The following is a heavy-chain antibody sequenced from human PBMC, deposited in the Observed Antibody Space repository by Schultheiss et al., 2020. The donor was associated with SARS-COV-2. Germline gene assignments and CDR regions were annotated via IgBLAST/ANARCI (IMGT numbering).Heavy chain of an antibody. J-gene: IGHJ6*03. Sequence: ASVKVSCKASGYTFTGYYMHWVRQAPGQGLEWMGWINPNSGGTNYAQKFQGRVTMTRDTSISTAYMELSRLRSDDTAVYYCARDLSRTRDFWSGYYKAVDYYYYMDVWGKGTTVTVSS. CDR3: ARDLSRTRDFWSGYYKAVDYYYYMDV. D-gene: IGHD3-3*01. CDR1: GYTFTGYY. V-gene: IGHV1-2*02. CDR2: INPNSGGT.